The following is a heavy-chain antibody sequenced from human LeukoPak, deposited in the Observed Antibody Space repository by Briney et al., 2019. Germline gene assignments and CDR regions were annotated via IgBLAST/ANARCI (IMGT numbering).Heavy chain of an antibody. D-gene: IGHD6-13*01. CDR2: IIGSGSST. V-gene: IGHV3-23*01. J-gene: IGHJ4*02. Sequence: GGSLRLSCAASGFTFSSYAMSWVRQASGKGLEWVSAIIGSGSSTYYADSVKGRFTISRDNSKNTLFLQMSSLRAEDTAVYYCAKDRAQQLVLDFWGQGTLVTVSS. CDR1: GFTFSSYA. CDR3: AKDRAQQLVLDF.